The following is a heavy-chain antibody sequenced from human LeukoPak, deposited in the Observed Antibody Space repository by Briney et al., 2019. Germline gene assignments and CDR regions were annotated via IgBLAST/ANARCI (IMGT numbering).Heavy chain of an antibody. CDR2: IIPILGIA. J-gene: IGHJ4*02. CDR3: ARSSGDIVVVPADY. D-gene: IGHD2-2*01. V-gene: IGHV1-69*04. Sequence: SVKVSCKASGGTFSSYAIIWVRQAPGQGLEWMGRIIPILGIAIYAQKFQGRVTITADKSTSTAYMELSSLRSEDTAVYYCARSSGDIVVVPADYWGQGTLVTVSS. CDR1: GGTFSSYA.